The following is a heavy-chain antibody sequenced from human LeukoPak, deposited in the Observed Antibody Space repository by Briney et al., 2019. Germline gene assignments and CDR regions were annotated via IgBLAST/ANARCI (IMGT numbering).Heavy chain of an antibody. CDR1: GFTFSRHW. V-gene: IGHV4-34*01. J-gene: IGHJ6*03. D-gene: IGHD3-22*01. Sequence: KSGGSLRLSCAASGFTFSRHWMSWIRQPPGKGLEWIGEINHSGSTNYNPSLKSRVTISVDTSKNQFSLKLSSVTAADTAVYYCARHRRITMLAVVTYSHYYSLDVWGKGTTVTISS. CDR3: ARHRRITMLAVVTYSHYYSLDV. CDR2: INHSGST.